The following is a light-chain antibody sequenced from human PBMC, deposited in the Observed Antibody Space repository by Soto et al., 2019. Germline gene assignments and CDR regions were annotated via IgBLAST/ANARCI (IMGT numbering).Light chain of an antibody. CDR3: QQYGSSGT. Sequence: EIVLTQSPGTLSLSPGERATLSCRASQSVSSSYLAWYQQKPGQAPRLLIYGASSRATGIPDRFSGSGAGTDFTLIISRLEPEDFAVYYCQQYGSSGTVGQGTKVEI. CDR2: GAS. V-gene: IGKV3-20*01. CDR1: QSVSSSY. J-gene: IGKJ1*01.